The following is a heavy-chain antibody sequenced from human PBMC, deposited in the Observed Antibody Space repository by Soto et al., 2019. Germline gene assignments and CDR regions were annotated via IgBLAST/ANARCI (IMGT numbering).Heavy chain of an antibody. CDR3: ARLLWFGTVPNYYYYMDV. Sequence: SETLSLTCAVYGGSFSGYYWSWIRQPPGKGLEWIGEINHSGSTNYNPSLKSRVTISVDTSKNQFSLKLSSVTAADTAVYYCARLLWFGTVPNYYYYMDVWGKGTTVTVSS. V-gene: IGHV4-34*01. J-gene: IGHJ6*03. CDR2: INHSGST. CDR1: GGSFSGYY. D-gene: IGHD3-10*01.